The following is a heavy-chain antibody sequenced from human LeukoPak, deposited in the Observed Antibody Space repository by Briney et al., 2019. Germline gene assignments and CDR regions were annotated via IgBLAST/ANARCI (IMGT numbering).Heavy chain of an antibody. CDR3: ATLFMVRGVKEAFDI. CDR2: IYPADSTA. CDR1: GYSFTTYW. D-gene: IGHD3-10*01. J-gene: IGHJ3*02. Sequence: GESLKISCKASGYSFTTYWIGWVRQMPGKGLEWMGIIYPADSTAHYSPSFQGQVTISADKSISTAYLQWSSLKASDTAMYYCATLFMVRGVKEAFDIWGQGTMVTVSS. V-gene: IGHV5-51*01.